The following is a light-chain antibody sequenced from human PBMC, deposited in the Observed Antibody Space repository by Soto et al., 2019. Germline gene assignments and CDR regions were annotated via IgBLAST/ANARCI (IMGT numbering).Light chain of an antibody. CDR3: QQYGSSPRT. Sequence: EIVLTQSPGPLSLSPGERATLSCRASQNVSSSYLAWYQQKPGQAPRLLIYGASSRATGIPDRFSGSGSGTDFTLTISRLEPEDFAVYYCQQYGSSPRTFGQGTKVEIK. CDR2: GAS. J-gene: IGKJ1*01. V-gene: IGKV3-20*01. CDR1: QNVSSSY.